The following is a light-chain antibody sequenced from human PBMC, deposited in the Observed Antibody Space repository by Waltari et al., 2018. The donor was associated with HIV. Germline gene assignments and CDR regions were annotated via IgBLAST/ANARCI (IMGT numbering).Light chain of an antibody. CDR1: NNDIGSYDY. Sequence: QSALTQPPSASGSPGQSVTLSCTGSNNDIGSYDYVSWYQIPPDKAPKLVISEVPKRPSGVSDRFSGSKSANTAFLTVSGLQSEDEADYYCSSFVDRDGFYVLFGGGTRLTVL. CDR2: EVP. CDR3: SSFVDRDGFYVL. V-gene: IGLV2-8*01. J-gene: IGLJ2*01.